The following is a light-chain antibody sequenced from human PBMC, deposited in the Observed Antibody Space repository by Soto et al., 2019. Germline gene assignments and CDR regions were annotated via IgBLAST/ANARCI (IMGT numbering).Light chain of an antibody. Sequence: DIQMTQSPSSLSASVGDRVTITCRASQSITTYLNWYQHKPEKAPKLLIYAAFSLQSGVPSRFSGSGSGTDFTLTISSLQPEDFATYYCQQRYSPPYTFGQGTKLEIK. CDR2: AAF. CDR3: QQRYSPPYT. CDR1: QSITTY. J-gene: IGKJ2*01. V-gene: IGKV1-39*01.